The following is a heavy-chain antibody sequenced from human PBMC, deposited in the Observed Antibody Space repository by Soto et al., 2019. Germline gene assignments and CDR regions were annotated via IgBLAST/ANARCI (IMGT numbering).Heavy chain of an antibody. V-gene: IGHV1-69*13. CDR3: ARSVGVTTLSYLDY. D-gene: IGHD1-26*01. CDR1: GGTFSSYG. CDR2: IIPMFGTA. J-gene: IGHJ4*02. Sequence: SVKVSCKAAGGTFSSYGISWVRQAPGQGLEWMGGIIPMFGTATHTQNFQGRLTITADESTSTAYMELSSLRSEDTAVYFCARSVGVTTLSYLDYWGQATLVTVSS.